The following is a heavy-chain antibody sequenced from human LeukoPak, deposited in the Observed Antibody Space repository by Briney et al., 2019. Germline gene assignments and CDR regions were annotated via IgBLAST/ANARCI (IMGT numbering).Heavy chain of an antibody. J-gene: IGHJ4*02. CDR3: AKDKRRAYGDFDY. CDR1: GFTFSSYA. CDR2: ISGSGGST. V-gene: IGHV3-23*01. Sequence: PGGSLRLSCAASGFTFSSYAMSWVRRAPGKGLEWVSAISGSGGSTYYADSVKGRFTVSRDNSKNTLYLQMNSLRAEDTAVYYCAKDKRRAYGDFDYWGQGTLVTVSS. D-gene: IGHD4-17*01.